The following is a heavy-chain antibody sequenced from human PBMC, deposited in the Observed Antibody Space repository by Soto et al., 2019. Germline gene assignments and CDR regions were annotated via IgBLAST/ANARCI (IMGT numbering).Heavy chain of an antibody. V-gene: IGHV3-23*01. CDR2: ISGSGGST. Sequence: GGSLRLSCAASGFTFSSYAMSWVRQAPGKGLEWVSAISGSGGSTYYADSVKGRFTISRDNSKNTLYLQMNSLRAEDTAVYYCAKDGGRTVLRPCSSTSCSDAFDIWGQGTMVTVSS. D-gene: IGHD2-2*01. J-gene: IGHJ3*02. CDR1: GFTFSSYA. CDR3: AKDGGRTVLRPCSSTSCSDAFDI.